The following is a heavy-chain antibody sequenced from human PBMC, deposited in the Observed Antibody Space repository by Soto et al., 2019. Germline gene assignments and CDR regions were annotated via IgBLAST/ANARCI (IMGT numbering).Heavy chain of an antibody. D-gene: IGHD2-2*02. CDR3: ARAWGYCISTSCYKNWFDP. CDR1: GYTFTSYG. J-gene: IGHJ5*02. Sequence: ASVKVSCKASGYTFTSYGISWVRQAPGQGLEWMGWINAYNGNTNYAQKLQGRVTMTTDTSTSTAYMELRSLRSDDTAVYYCARAWGYCISTSCYKNWFDPWGQGTLVTVSS. V-gene: IGHV1-18*01. CDR2: INAYNGNT.